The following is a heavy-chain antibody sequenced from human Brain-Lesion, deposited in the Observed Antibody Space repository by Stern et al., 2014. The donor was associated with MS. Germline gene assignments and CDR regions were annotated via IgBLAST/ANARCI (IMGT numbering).Heavy chain of an antibody. V-gene: IGHV1-2*02. J-gene: IGHJ6*02. CDR1: GYIFTCYY. Sequence: DQLVDSGAEVKKPGASVKVSCKTSGYIFTCYYIHWVRQAPGQGLEWMAWINPNTGGTKYAQKFQGRVTMSRDTSISTAYVELSSLTSDDTAVYYCARDQRGITIFGVVTDYYYLGMDVWGQGTTVTVSS. CDR2: INPNTGGT. CDR3: ARDQRGITIFGVVTDYYYLGMDV. D-gene: IGHD3-3*01.